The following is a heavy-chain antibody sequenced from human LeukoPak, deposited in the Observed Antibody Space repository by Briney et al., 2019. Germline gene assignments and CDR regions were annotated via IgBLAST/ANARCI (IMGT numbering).Heavy chain of an antibody. CDR2: ISGSGGNT. V-gene: IGHV3-23*01. D-gene: IGHD3-9*01. CDR3: AKEAVDYDILTGYYTTGYFDY. J-gene: IGHJ4*02. Sequence: GGSLRLSCAASGFTFSSYAMSWVRQAPGKGLEWISGISGSGGNTYYADSVKGRFTISRDNSKNTLYLQMSSLRAEDTAVYYCAKEAVDYDILTGYYTTGYFDYWGQGTLVTVSS. CDR1: GFTFSSYA.